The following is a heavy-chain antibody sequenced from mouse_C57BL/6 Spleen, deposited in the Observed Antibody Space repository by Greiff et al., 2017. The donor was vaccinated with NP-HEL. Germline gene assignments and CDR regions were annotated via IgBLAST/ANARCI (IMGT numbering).Heavy chain of an antibody. CDR2: FYPGRGSI. CDR1: GYTFTEYT. J-gene: IGHJ2*01. V-gene: IGHV1-62-2*01. Sequence: QVQLKESGAELVKPGASVKLSCKASGYTFTEYTIHWVKQRSGQGLEWIGWFYPGRGSIKYNEKFKDTATLTADQSSSTVYMELSRLTSEDSAIYFCARHEELRGDYIDYWGQGTTLTVSS. CDR3: ARHEELRGDYIDY.